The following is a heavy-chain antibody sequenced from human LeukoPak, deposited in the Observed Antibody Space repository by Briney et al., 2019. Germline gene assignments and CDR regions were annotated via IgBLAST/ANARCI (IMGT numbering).Heavy chain of an antibody. V-gene: IGHV4-34*01. CDR1: GGSFSGYY. CDR3: ASVPEQWLVPGGIDY. J-gene: IGHJ4*02. Sequence: SETLSLTCAVYGGSFSGYYWSWIRQPPGNGLEWIGEINHSGSTNYNPSLKSRVTISVDTSKNQFSLKLSSVTAADTAVYYCASVPEQWLVPGGIDYWGQGTLVTVSS. D-gene: IGHD6-19*01. CDR2: INHSGST.